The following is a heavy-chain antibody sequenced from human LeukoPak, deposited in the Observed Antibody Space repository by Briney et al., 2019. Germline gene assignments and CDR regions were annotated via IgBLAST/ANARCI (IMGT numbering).Heavy chain of an antibody. CDR3: ARGRTLVGGSDH. D-gene: IGHD4-23*01. CDR1: GGSISSSSYY. J-gene: IGHJ4*02. Sequence: SETLSLTCTVSGGSISSSSYYWGWIRQPPGKGLEWIGSIYYSGSTYYNPSLRSRVTISLDTSKSQFSLKLSSVTAADTAVYYCARGRTLVGGSDHWGQGTLVTVSS. CDR2: IYYSGST. V-gene: IGHV4-39*07.